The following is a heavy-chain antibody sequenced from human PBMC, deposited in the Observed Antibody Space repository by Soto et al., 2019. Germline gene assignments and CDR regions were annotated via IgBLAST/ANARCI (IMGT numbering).Heavy chain of an antibody. V-gene: IGHV4-59*08. D-gene: IGHD4-17*01. CDR1: SGPDRSHN. Sequence: QVQLQQSGPRLVKPSETLSLTCTVSSGPDRSHNWGWIRQPPGRGLEWIGYVYYTGDTPYNPSLRGRVTISADTSTNDISVTLNSVTAADTAVYYGVRQGIDYLHGLVDVWGQGTTVSVSS. CDR3: VRQGIDYLHGLVDV. J-gene: IGHJ6*02. CDR2: VYYTGDT.